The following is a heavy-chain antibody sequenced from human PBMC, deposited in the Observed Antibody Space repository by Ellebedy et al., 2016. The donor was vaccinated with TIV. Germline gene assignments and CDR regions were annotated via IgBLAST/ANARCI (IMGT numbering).Heavy chain of an antibody. CDR3: VRDGAYGDYSPGYYGMDV. CDR1: GFTFNSYW. V-gene: IGHV3-7*03. Sequence: GESLKISCAASGFTFNSYWMSWVRQGPGKGLEWVANINQDGSRIYYVDSVKGRFTISRDNAKNSVYLRMNTLRVEDTAVYHCVRDGAYGDYSPGYYGMDVWGQGPRSPSP. D-gene: IGHD3-22*01. CDR2: INQDGSRI. J-gene: IGHJ6*02.